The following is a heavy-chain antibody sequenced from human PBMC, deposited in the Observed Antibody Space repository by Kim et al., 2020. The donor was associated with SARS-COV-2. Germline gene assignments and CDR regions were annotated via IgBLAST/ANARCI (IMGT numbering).Heavy chain of an antibody. CDR3: ASDRGDFTIFGVVTNYNYYYYGMDV. Sequence: GGSLRLSCAASGFTFSSYWMSWVRQAPGKGLEWVANIKQDGSEKYYVDSVKGRFTISRDNAKNSLYLQMNSLRAEDTAVYYCASDRGDFTIFGVVTNYNYYYYGMDVWGQGTTVTVSS. J-gene: IGHJ6*02. V-gene: IGHV3-7*01. CDR1: GFTFSSYW. D-gene: IGHD3-3*01. CDR2: IKQDGSEK.